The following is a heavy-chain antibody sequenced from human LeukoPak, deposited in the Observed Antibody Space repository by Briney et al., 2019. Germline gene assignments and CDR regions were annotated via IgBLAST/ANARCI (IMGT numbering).Heavy chain of an antibody. J-gene: IGHJ4*02. Sequence: SETLSLTCAVSGYSISSGYYWGWIRQPPGKGLEWIGSIYHSGSTYYNPSLKSRVTISVDTSKNQFPLKLSSVTAADTAVYYCARRVYGYWEDYWGQGTLVTVSS. D-gene: IGHD5-18*01. CDR3: ARRVYGYWEDY. CDR1: GYSISSGYY. V-gene: IGHV4-38-2*01. CDR2: IYHSGST.